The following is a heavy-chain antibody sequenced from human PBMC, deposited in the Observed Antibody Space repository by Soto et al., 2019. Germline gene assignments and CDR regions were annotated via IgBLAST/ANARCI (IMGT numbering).Heavy chain of an antibody. CDR1: GFTFRSYW. Sequence: EVQLVESGGGLVQPGGSLRLSCAASGFTFRSYWMQWVRQAPGKGLVWVSWINSDGSSTSYADSVKGRFTISRDNAKNTRYRQVNSRRAEATAVYYCASGGSSLNFDSWGQGTLVTVSS. V-gene: IGHV3-74*01. D-gene: IGHD6-6*01. J-gene: IGHJ4*02. CDR2: INSDGSST. CDR3: ASGGSSLNFDS.